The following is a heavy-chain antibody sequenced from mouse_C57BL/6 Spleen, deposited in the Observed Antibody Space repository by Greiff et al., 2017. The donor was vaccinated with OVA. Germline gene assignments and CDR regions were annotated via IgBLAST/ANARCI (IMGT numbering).Heavy chain of an antibody. CDR3: ARNGYFDY. CDR2: ISSGSSTI. Sequence: EVKLMESGGGLVKPGGSLKLSCAASGFTFSDYGMHWVRQAPEKGLEWVAYISSGSSTIYYADTVKGRFTISRANAKNTLFLQMTSLRSEDTAMYYCARNGYFDYWGQGTTLTVSS. CDR1: GFTFSDYG. V-gene: IGHV5-17*01. J-gene: IGHJ2*01.